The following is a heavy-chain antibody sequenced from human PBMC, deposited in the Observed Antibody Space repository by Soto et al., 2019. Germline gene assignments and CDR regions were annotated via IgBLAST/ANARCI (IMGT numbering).Heavy chain of an antibody. Sequence: EVQLLDSGGGLVQPGGSLRLSCAASGFTFSSYSMSWVRQAPGKGLEWVSAITAGAESTFYADSVRGRFTISRDNSKNTVSLQLSGLRAEDTAIYYCTQGPDYDAYVRDSWGQGTLVTVSS. J-gene: IGHJ4*02. CDR3: TQGPDYDAYVRDS. V-gene: IGHV3-23*01. CDR2: ITAGAEST. CDR1: GFTFSSYS. D-gene: IGHD4-17*01.